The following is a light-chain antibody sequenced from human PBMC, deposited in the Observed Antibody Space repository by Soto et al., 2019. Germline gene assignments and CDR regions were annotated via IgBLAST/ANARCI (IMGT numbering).Light chain of an antibody. CDR2: GAF. CDR3: QPYDIGLSAA. Sequence: EIVMTQSPATLSVSPGERATLSCRASRSISSNLALYRQKPGQAPRLLIYGAFTRATGVPVRFSGSGSGTEFTLTISSLQSENSTLYSCQPYDIGLSAAFGGG. J-gene: IGKJ4*01. V-gene: IGKV3-15*01. CDR1: RSISSN.